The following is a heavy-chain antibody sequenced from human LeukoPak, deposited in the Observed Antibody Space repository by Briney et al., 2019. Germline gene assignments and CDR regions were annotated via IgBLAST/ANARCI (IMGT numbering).Heavy chain of an antibody. D-gene: IGHD6-13*01. CDR2: IIPFFGTA. CDR3: ARRTAAAGPFDY. V-gene: IGHV1-69*05. J-gene: IGHJ4*02. CDR1: GYTFTGYY. Sequence: ASVKVSCKASGYTFTGYYMHWVRQAPGQGLEWMGGIIPFFGTANYAQKYQGRVTITTDESTSTAYMELSSLRSEDTAVYYCARRTAAAGPFDYWGQGTLVTVSS.